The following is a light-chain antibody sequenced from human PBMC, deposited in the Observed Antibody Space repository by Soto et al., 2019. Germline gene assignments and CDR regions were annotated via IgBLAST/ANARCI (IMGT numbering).Light chain of an antibody. Sequence: DIQMTQSPSSLSASVGARVPITCRASQSISSYLNWYQQQPGKAPKLMIYAASSLQSGVPSRFSGGGSGTDFTLTISSLQPEDFATYYCQQSYETPFTFGPGTKVDI. V-gene: IGKV1-39*01. CDR1: QSISSY. CDR3: QQSYETPFT. J-gene: IGKJ3*01. CDR2: AAS.